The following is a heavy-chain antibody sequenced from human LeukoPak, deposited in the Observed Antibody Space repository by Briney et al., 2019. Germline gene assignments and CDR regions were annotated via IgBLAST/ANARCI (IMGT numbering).Heavy chain of an antibody. CDR2: INPSGGGT. Sequence: ASVRVSCKASGYTFTGYYMHWVRQAPGQGLEWMGIINPSGGGTSYAQKFQGRLTMTRDTSTTTVYMELSSLRSEDTAMYYCAREIGPRQLHLWGSAFDYWGQGTLVTVSS. J-gene: IGHJ4*02. V-gene: IGHV1-46*01. CDR1: GYTFTGYY. CDR3: AREIGPRQLHLWGSAFDY. D-gene: IGHD5-18*01.